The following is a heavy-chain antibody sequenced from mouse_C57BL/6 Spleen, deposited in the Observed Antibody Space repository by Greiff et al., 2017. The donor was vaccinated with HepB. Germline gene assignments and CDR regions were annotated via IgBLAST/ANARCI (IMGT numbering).Heavy chain of an antibody. CDR3: TSSEIAAGYYLDY. V-gene: IGHV1-15*01. CDR1: GYTFTDYE. J-gene: IGHJ2*01. CDR2: IDPETGGT. Sequence: VQLQQSGAELVRPGASVTLSCKASGYTFTDYEMHWVKQTPVHGLEWIGAIDPETGGTAYIQKFKGKAILTADKSSSTAYMELRSLTSEDSAVYYWTSSEIAAGYYLDYGGQGTTLTVSS.